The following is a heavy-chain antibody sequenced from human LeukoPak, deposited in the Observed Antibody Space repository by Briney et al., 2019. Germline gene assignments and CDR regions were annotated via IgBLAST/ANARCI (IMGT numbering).Heavy chain of an antibody. V-gene: IGHV3-7*01. D-gene: IGHD6-19*01. CDR1: GFTFSNYA. J-gene: IGHJ4*02. Sequence: GGSLRLSCAASGFTFSNYAMSWVRQAPGKGLEWVANIKKDGSDKYYVDSVKGRFTISRDNAKNSLYLQMNSLTAEDTAVYYCAREPNIAVAATGDYWGQGVLVTVSS. CDR3: AREPNIAVAATGDY. CDR2: IKKDGSDK.